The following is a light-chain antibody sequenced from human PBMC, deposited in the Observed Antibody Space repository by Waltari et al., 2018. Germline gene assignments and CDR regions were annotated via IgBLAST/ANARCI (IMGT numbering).Light chain of an antibody. CDR1: SGDVGGYNY. V-gene: IGLV2-14*01. Sequence: QSALTQPASVSGSPGQSITISCTGTSGDVGGYNYFSWYQPHPGKAPKPLIYEVIKRPSGVSNRFSGSKSGNTASLTISGLQAEDEADYYCNSYTTSSTQVFGTGTKVTVL. CDR3: NSYTTSSTQV. J-gene: IGLJ1*01. CDR2: EVI.